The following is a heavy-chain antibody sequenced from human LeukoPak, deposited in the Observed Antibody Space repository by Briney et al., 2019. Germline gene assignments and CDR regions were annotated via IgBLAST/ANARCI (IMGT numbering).Heavy chain of an antibody. D-gene: IGHD3-22*01. Sequence: PVASVKVSCKASGYTFTSYGISWVRQAPGQRLEWMGWISAYNGNTNYAQKLQGRVTMTTDTSTSTAYMELRSLRSDDTAVYYCARGLSYYYDSSGYTYWGEGTLVTVSS. V-gene: IGHV1-18*01. CDR1: GYTFTSYG. CDR2: ISAYNGNT. CDR3: ARGLSYYYDSSGYTY. J-gene: IGHJ4*02.